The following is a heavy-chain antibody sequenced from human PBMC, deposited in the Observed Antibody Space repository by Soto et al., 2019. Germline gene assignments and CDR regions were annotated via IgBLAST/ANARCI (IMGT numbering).Heavy chain of an antibody. V-gene: IGHV1-8*02. CDR1: GYTFNNYD. CDR3: TRAYGAETFDF. CDR2: INPNSGNT. D-gene: IGHD3-10*01. J-gene: IGHJ5*01. Sequence: SVKVSCKASGYTFNNYDIHWVRQAPGHGLEWMGLINPNSGNTGYAQNFRGRVTMTQNTAIGTAYMELSSLRSDDTATYYCTRAYGAETFDFWGQGTRVTVSS.